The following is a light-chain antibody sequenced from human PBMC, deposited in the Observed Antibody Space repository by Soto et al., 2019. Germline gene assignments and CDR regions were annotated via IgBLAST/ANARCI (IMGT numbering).Light chain of an antibody. J-gene: IGKJ5*01. CDR3: QQYGSSPPIT. CDR1: HSVSSSY. Sequence: EIVLTQSPGTLSLSQGERATLSCRASHSVSSSYLAWYQQKPGQAPRLLIYGASSRATGIPDRFSGSGSGTDFTLTISRLEPEDFAVYYCQQYGSSPPITFGQGTRLENK. V-gene: IGKV3-20*01. CDR2: GAS.